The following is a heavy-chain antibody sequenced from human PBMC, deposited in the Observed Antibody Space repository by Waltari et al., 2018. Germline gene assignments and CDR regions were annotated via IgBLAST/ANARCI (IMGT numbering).Heavy chain of an antibody. D-gene: IGHD3-3*01. CDR3: ESIWSGYYTGRHSSYYMDV. J-gene: IGHJ6*03. CDR2: IYHSGST. Sequence: QVQLQESGPGLVKPSETLSLTCAVSGYSISSGYYWGWIRQPPGKGLEWIGSIYHSGSTYYNPSLKSRVTISVDTSKNQFSLKLSSVTAADTAVYYCESIWSGYYTGRHSSYYMDVWGKGTTVTVSS. V-gene: IGHV4-38-2*01. CDR1: GYSISSGYY.